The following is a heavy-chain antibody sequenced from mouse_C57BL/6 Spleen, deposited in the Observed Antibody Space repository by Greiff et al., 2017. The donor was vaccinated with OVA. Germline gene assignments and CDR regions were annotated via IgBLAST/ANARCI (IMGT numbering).Heavy chain of an antibody. Sequence: EVQGVESGGGLVKPGGSLKLSCAASGFTFSSYAMSWVRQTPEKRLEWVATISDGGSYTYYPDNVKGRFTISRDNAKNNLYLQMSHLKSEDTAMYYCARATGTGHWYFDVWGTGTTVTVSS. D-gene: IGHD4-1*01. J-gene: IGHJ1*03. CDR1: GFTFSSYA. CDR3: ARATGTGHWYFDV. CDR2: ISDGGSYT. V-gene: IGHV5-4*01.